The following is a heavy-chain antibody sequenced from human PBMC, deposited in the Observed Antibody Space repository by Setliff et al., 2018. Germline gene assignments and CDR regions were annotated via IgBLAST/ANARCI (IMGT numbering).Heavy chain of an antibody. CDR3: ARMSGFLYMDV. J-gene: IGHJ6*03. D-gene: IGHD3-3*01. Sequence: SETLSLTCTVPGGSISDNGYFWGWVRQPPGKGLEWSGNIYFGGNTYFNPSFKSRVTMSIDTSNSQFSLKLSSVTAADTAIYYCARMSGFLYMDVWGKGTTVTGSS. V-gene: IGHV4-39*07. CDR1: GGSISDNGYF. CDR2: IYFGGNT.